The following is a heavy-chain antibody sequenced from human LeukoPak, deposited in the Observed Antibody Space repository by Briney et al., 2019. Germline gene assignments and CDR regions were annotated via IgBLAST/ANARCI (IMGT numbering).Heavy chain of an antibody. Sequence: SETLSLTCAAYGVSFSGYYWTWIRQPPGKGLEWVGEINHSGSTNYNPSLKGRVTISGDTFKNQLSLKLSSVTAADTAVYYCARARLVRYCSGGSCFLYYFDYWGQGTLVTVSS. V-gene: IGHV4-34*01. D-gene: IGHD2-15*01. CDR1: GVSFSGYY. CDR3: ARARLVRYCSGGSCFLYYFDY. J-gene: IGHJ4*02. CDR2: INHSGST.